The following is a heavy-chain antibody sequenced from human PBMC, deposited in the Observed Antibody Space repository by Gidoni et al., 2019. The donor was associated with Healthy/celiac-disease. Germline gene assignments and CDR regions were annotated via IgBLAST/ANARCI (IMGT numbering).Heavy chain of an antibody. D-gene: IGHD2-2*01. CDR2: ISYDGSNK. CDR1: GFTFSSYA. J-gene: IGHJ3*02. V-gene: IGHV3-30-3*01. CDR3: AREGRVPDDAFDI. Sequence: QAQLVESGGGVVQPGRSLRLSCAASGFTFSSYAMHWVRQAPGKGLEWVAVISYDGSNKYYADSVKGRFTISRDNSKNTLYLQMNSLRAEDTAVYYCAREGRVPDDAFDIWGQGTMVTVSS.